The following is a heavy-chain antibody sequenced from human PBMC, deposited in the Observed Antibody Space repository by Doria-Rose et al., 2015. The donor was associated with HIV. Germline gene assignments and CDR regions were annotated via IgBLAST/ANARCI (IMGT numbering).Heavy chain of an antibody. CDR1: GVSHSSPGMG. J-gene: IGHJ4*02. D-gene: IGHD6-13*01. V-gene: IGHV2-26*01. CDR2: IFSDDER. CDR3: ARIKSSRWYHKYYFDF. Sequence: QXTLKESGPVLVKPTETLTLTCTVSGVSHSSPGMGVSWIRQPPGKALEWLANIFSDDERSYKTSLKSRLTISRCTFKSQVFLTMTDMDPVDTATYYCARIKSSRWYHKYYFDFWGQGTLVIVSA.